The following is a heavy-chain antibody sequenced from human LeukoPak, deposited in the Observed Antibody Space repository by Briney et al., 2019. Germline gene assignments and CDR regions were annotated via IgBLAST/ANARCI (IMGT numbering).Heavy chain of an antibody. J-gene: IGHJ4*02. D-gene: IGHD5-18*01. CDR3: ARHLSGSAMMHYFDS. Sequence: SETLSLTCNVSGASISRGRNYWGWIRQSPGKGREWIASIYYSGNSYYNPSLKSRVSISVATSKTHISLKLFSLTAADTALYYCARHLSGSAMMHYFDSWGQGHLVPVSS. CDR1: GASISRGRNY. V-gene: IGHV4-39*01. CDR2: IYYSGNS.